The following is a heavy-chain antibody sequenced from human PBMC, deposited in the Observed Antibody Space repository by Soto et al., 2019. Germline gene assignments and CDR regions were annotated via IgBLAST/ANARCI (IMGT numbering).Heavy chain of an antibody. V-gene: IGHV1-18*01. CDR2: ISAYNGNT. CDR1: GYTFTSYG. J-gene: IGHJ3*02. Sequence: GASVKVSCKASGYTFTSYGISWVRQAPGQGLEWMGWISAYNGNTNYAQKLQGRVTMTTDTSTSTAYMELRSLRSDDTAVYYCASSYSSGWPAGDAFEIWGQGTMVTVSS. CDR3: ASSYSSGWPAGDAFEI. D-gene: IGHD6-19*01.